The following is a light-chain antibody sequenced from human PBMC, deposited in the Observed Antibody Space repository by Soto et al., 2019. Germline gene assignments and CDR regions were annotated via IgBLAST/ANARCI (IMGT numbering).Light chain of an antibody. Sequence: ENVLTQSPGTLSLSPGERATLSCRASQSISSSYLAWYQQKPGQTPRLLIYHASNRATGIPDRFSGSGSGTDFTLTISRLEPEDFAVYYCQQYGDSVLTFGRGTKVEIK. V-gene: IGKV3-20*01. CDR1: QSISSSY. CDR3: QQYGDSVLT. J-gene: IGKJ4*01. CDR2: HAS.